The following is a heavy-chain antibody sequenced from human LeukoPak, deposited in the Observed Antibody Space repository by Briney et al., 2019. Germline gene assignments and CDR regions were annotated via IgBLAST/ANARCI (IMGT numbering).Heavy chain of an antibody. J-gene: IGHJ3*02. D-gene: IGHD5-12*01. CDR1: GGSISSDNW. Sequence: SETLSLTCTVSGGSISSDNWWTWVRQPPGKGLEWIAEIFYGGSTNYNPSLKSRVTISVDTSKNQFSLKLSSVTAADTAVYYCARDGSDLVGAFDIWGQGTMVTVSS. CDR2: IFYGGST. V-gene: IGHV4-4*02. CDR3: ARDGSDLVGAFDI.